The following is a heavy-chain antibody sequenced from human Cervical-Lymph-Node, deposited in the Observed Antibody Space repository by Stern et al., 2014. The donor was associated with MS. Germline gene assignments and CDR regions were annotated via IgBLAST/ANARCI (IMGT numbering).Heavy chain of an antibody. V-gene: IGHV1-69*06. CDR3: ARDLGVGPTVS. CDR2: IIPLVKTT. Sequence: QVQLVQSGAEVKRPGSSVKVSCKASGGTFSNSGITWVRQAPGQGLEWMGGIIPLVKTTSYSRNFPGRLTITADKYTSTAYMALNSLKSDDTAVYFCARDLGVGPTVSWGQGTVVTVSS. D-gene: IGHD1-26*01. CDR1: GGTFSNSG. J-gene: IGHJ5*02.